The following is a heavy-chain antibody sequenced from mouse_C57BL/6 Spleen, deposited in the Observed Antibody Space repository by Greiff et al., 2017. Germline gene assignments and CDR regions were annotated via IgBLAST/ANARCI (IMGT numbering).Heavy chain of an antibody. CDR3: ARTDSNPTYFDD. J-gene: IGHJ2*01. CDR1: GYTFTSYW. V-gene: IGHV1-74*01. CDR2: IHPSGSYT. Sequence: QVQLQQPGAELVKPGASVKVSCKASGYTFTSYWMHWVKQRPGQGLEWIGRIHPSGSYTNYNQKFKGKATLTVDKSSSTAYMQLSSLTSEDSAVDYCARTDSNPTYFDDWGQGTTLTVSS. D-gene: IGHD2-5*01.